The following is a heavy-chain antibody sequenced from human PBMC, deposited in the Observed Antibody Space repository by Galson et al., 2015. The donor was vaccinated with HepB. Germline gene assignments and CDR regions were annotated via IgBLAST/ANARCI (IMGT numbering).Heavy chain of an antibody. CDR2: ISSSSNYI. Sequence: LRLSCAASGLTFSDYSMNWVRQAPGKGLEWVSSISSSSNYIYYADSVRGRFTTSRDNAKNSLCLQMDSLRAEDTAMYYCARVDCRGAACQGFGMDVWGQGTAVTVSS. D-gene: IGHD2-21*01. V-gene: IGHV3-21*06. J-gene: IGHJ6*02. CDR1: GLTFSDYS. CDR3: ARVDCRGAACQGFGMDV.